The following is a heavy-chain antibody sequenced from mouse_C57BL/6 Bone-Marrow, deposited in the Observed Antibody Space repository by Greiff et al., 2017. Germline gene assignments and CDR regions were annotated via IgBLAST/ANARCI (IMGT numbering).Heavy chain of an antibody. CDR3: AKNYYYSNYYYAMDY. V-gene: IGHV2-4*01. J-gene: IGHJ4*01. CDR2: IWSGGST. CDR1: GFSLTSYG. Sequence: VKLQESGPGLVQPSQSLSITCTVSGFSLTSYGVHWVRQPPGKGLEWLGVIWSGGSTDYNAAFISRLSISKDNSKSQVFFKMNSLQADDTAIYYCAKNYYYSNYYYAMDYWGQGTSVTVSS. D-gene: IGHD2-5*01.